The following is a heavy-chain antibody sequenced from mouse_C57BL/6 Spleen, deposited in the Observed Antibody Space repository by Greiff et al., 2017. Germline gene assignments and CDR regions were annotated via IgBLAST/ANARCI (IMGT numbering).Heavy chain of an antibody. D-gene: IGHD3-2*02. CDR2: IDPEDGET. Sequence: VQLQQSGAELVKPGASVTLSCTASGFNIKDYYMHWVKQRTEQGLEWIGRIDPEDGETKYAPKFQGKATITADTSSNTAYLQLSSLTSEDSAVYDCDSLDSSGYGGFAYWGQGTLVTVSA. CDR3: DSLDSSGYGGFAY. CDR1: GFNIKDYY. J-gene: IGHJ3*01. V-gene: IGHV14-2*01.